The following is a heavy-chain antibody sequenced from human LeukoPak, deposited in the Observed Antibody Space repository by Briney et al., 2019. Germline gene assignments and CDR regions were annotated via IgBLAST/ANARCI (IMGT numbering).Heavy chain of an antibody. J-gene: IGHJ1*01. D-gene: IGHD2-15*01. CDR2: VYYDGST. CDR3: ASPGYCSGSSCYSGYFQH. CDR1: GFTFSSYA. V-gene: IGHV3-23*03. Sequence: PGGSLRLSCAASGFTFSSYAMNWVRQAPGKGLEWVSVVYYDGSTYYADSVKGRFTISRDSSKNTLYLQMNSLRAEDTAVYYCASPGYCSGSSCYSGYFQHWGQGTLVTVSS.